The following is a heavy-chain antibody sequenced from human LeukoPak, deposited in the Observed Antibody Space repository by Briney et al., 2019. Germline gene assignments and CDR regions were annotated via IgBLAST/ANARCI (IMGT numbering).Heavy chain of an antibody. V-gene: IGHV4-39*01. J-gene: IGHJ4*02. CDR1: GGSISSSDYY. CDR3: ARRGHLGYYDLDY. Sequence: MPSETLSLTCTVSGGSISSSDYYWGWIRQPPGKGLEWVGSIYYSGSTYYNPSIKSRVTISVDTSKNQFSLKLSSVTAADTAVYYCARRGHLGYYDLDYWGQGTLVTVSS. D-gene: IGHD3-22*01. CDR2: IYYSGST.